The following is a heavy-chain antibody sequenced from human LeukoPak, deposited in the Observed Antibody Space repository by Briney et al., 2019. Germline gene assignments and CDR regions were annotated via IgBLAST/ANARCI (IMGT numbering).Heavy chain of an antibody. CDR2: IDGGDDI. V-gene: IGHV3-23*01. CDR1: GFTFNIYG. Sequence: PGGSLRLSCAASGFTFNIYGMSWVRQPPGKGLEWVASIDGGDDIHYEDSVKGRFTISRDDAKNHVYLQMNSLRAEDTAIYFCARDATPSSSIWEHFDPWGQGTLVTVSS. D-gene: IGHD6-13*01. J-gene: IGHJ5*02. CDR3: ARDATPSSSIWEHFDP.